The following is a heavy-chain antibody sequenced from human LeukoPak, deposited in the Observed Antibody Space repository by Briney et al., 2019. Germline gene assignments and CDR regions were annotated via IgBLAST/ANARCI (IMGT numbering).Heavy chain of an antibody. V-gene: IGHV3-30*18. CDR1: GFTFSSYG. Sequence: GGSLRLSCAASGFTFSSYGMHWVRQAPGKGLKWVAVISYDGSNKYYADSVKGRFTISRDNSKNTLYLQMNSLRAEDTAVYYCAKDSGSSGLAGVYWGQGTLVTVSS. CDR2: ISYDGSNK. J-gene: IGHJ4*02. D-gene: IGHD6-19*01. CDR3: AKDSGSSGLAGVY.